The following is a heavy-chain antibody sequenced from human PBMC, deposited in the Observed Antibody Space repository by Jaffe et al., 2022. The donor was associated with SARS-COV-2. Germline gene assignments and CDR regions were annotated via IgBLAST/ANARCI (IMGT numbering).Heavy chain of an antibody. D-gene: IGHD2-8*02. J-gene: IGHJ5*02. CDR3: ARMPIGTAPGTGNDRYWYWFDP. V-gene: IGHV4-59*01. Sequence: QVQLQESGPGLVKPSETLSLSCTVSGGSISSDYWSWIRQPPGEGLEWIGYINYNGRTNYNPSLKSRVSMSVDTSRNQFSVKLSSVAAADTAIYYCARMPIGTAPGTGNDRYWYWFDPWGQGTLVTVSS. CDR2: INYNGRT. CDR1: GGSISSDY.